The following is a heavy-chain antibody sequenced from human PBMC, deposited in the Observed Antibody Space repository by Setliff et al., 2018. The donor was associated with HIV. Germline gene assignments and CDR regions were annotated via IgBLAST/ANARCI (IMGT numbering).Heavy chain of an antibody. CDR1: GVSISSSGYF. CDR3: ARGVAAAGL. Sequence: PSETLSLTCSVSGVSISSSGYFWGWIRQSPGEGLEWLGSVYSGTTYYNPSLNGRVTISVDTSKNQFSLNLHSVTAADTAVYYCARGVAAAGLWGQGTLVTVSS. J-gene: IGHJ4*02. V-gene: IGHV4-39*01. CDR2: VYSGTT. D-gene: IGHD6-13*01.